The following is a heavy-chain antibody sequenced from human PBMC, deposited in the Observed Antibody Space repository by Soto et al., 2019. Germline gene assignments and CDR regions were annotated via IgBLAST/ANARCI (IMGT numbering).Heavy chain of an antibody. V-gene: IGHV3-30-3*01. CDR1: DFSFSSYA. Sequence: PGGSLRLSCAASDFSFSSYAMHWIRQAPGKGLEWLAVISFDGNIIQYADSVKGRFIISRDNSKNTLYLQMNSLGGDDTAVYYCARTFDTITYYFDYWGQGTLVTVSS. CDR3: ARTFDTITYYFDY. D-gene: IGHD3-9*01. CDR2: ISFDGNII. J-gene: IGHJ4*02.